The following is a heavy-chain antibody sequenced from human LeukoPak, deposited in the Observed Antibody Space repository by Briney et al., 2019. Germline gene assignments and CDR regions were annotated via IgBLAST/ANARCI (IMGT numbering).Heavy chain of an antibody. D-gene: IGHD4-17*01. CDR1: GFSFGNHA. Sequence: NPGGSLRLSCAASGFSFGNHAMNWVRQAPGKGLEWVSSISYSSSYIYYADSVKGRFTISRDNAKNSLYLQMNSLRAEDAAVYYCARIAVTYTFDYWGQGTLVTVSS. CDR2: ISYSSSYI. CDR3: ARIAVTYTFDY. J-gene: IGHJ4*02. V-gene: IGHV3-21*01.